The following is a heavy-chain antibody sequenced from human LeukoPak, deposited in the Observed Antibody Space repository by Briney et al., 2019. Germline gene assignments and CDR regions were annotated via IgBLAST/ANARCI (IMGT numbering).Heavy chain of an antibody. Sequence: GESLKISCKGSGYSFINYWIGWVRQMPGKDLEGMGTIYPGDSDTIYSPTFQGQVTISADKSINTAYLQWSGLTAADTAIYFCAILGYCINGVCSDYYFDNWGQGTLVTVSS. D-gene: IGHD2-8*01. CDR1: GYSFINYW. J-gene: IGHJ4*02. V-gene: IGHV5-51*03. CDR3: AILGYCINGVCSDYYFDN. CDR2: IYPGDSDT.